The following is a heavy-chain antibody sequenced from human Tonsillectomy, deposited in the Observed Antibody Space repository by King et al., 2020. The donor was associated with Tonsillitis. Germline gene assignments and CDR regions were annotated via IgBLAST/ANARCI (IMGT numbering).Heavy chain of an antibody. CDR3: ARGGSPGGWYLDY. CDR2: VSSSSSYI. D-gene: IGHD6-19*01. J-gene: IGHJ4*02. V-gene: IGHV3-21*01. CDR1: GFTFSSYR. Sequence: VQLVESGGGLVKPGGSLRLSCAASGFTFSSYRMNWVRQAPGKGLEWVSSVSSSSSYIFYADSVKGRFTISRDNAKNSLYLQMNSLRAEDTAVYYCARGGSPGGWYLDYWGQGTLVTVSS.